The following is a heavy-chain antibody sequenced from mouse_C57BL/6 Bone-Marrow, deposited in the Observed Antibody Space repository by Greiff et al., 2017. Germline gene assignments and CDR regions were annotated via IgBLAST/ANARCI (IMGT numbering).Heavy chain of an antibody. CDR1: GYAFTNYL. Sequence: QVQLQQSGAELVRPGTSVKVSCKASGYAFTNYLIEWVKQRPGQGLEWIGVINPGSGGTNYNEKFKGKATLTADKSSSTAYMQLSSLTSEDSAVYFSARGDYYSNYPYYFDYWGQGTTLTVSS. CDR2: INPGSGGT. J-gene: IGHJ2*01. V-gene: IGHV1-54*01. D-gene: IGHD2-5*01. CDR3: ARGDYYSNYPYYFDY.